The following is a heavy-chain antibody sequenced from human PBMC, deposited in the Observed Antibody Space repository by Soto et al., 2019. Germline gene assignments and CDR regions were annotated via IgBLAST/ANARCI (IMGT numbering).Heavy chain of an antibody. CDR3: ATSGYYYDSSGYYSDY. Sequence: ASVKVSCKASGYTFTSYGISWVRQAPGQGLEWMGWISAYNGNTNYAQKLQGRVTMTTDTSTSTAYMELRSLRSEDTAVYYCATSGYYYDSSGYYSDYWGQGTLVTVSS. V-gene: IGHV1-18*01. CDR2: ISAYNGNT. CDR1: GYTFTSYG. J-gene: IGHJ4*02. D-gene: IGHD3-22*01.